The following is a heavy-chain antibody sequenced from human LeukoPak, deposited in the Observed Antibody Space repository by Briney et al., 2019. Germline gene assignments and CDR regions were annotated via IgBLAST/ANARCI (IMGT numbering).Heavy chain of an antibody. Sequence: PSETLSLTCAVYGGSFSGYYWSWIRQPPGKGLEWIGEINHSGSTNYNPSLKSRVTISVDTSKNQFSLKLSSVTAADTAVYYCARRRYSNAPFDYWGQGTLVTVSS. CDR3: ARRRYSNAPFDY. CDR1: GGSFSGYY. J-gene: IGHJ4*02. D-gene: IGHD4-11*01. V-gene: IGHV4-34*01. CDR2: INHSGST.